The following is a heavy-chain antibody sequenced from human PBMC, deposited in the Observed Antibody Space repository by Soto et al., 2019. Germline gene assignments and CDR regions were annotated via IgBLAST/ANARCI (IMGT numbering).Heavy chain of an antibody. CDR3: ARDRVYYYYGMDV. CDR1: GFTFSSYE. CDR2: ISSSGSTI. D-gene: IGHD3-10*01. Sequence: EVQLVESGGGLVQPGGSLRLSCAASGFTFSSYEMNWVRQAPGKGLEWVSYISSSGSTIYYADSVKGRFTISRDNAKNSLYLQMNSLRAEDTAVYYCARDRVYYYYGMDVWGQGTTVTVSS. V-gene: IGHV3-48*03. J-gene: IGHJ6*02.